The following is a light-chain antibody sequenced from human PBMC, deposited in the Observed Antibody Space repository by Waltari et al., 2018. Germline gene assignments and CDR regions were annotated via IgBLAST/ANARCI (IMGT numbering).Light chain of an antibody. CDR3: QVWDSSSDHPCV. Sequence: SYVLTQPPSVSVAPGKTARLTCGGNNIGSKRVHWYQQKPGQAPVLVIYDDSDRPSGIPERFSGSNSGNTATLTISRVEAGDEADYYCQVWDSSSDHPCVFGTGTKVTVL. CDR2: DDS. CDR1: NIGSKR. V-gene: IGLV3-21*04. J-gene: IGLJ1*01.